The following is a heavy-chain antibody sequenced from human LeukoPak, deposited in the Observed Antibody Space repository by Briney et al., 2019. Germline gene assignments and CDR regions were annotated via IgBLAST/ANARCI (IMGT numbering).Heavy chain of an antibody. CDR2: IDPNSGGT. D-gene: IGHD3-10*01. J-gene: IGHJ4*02. V-gene: IGHV1-2*04. CDR1: GYTFTGYY. Sequence: ASVKVSCKASGYTFTGYYMHWVRQAPGQGLEWMGWIDPNSGGTNYAQKFQGWVTMTRDTSISTAYMELSRLRSDDTAVYYCARGYGSADSGFDYWGQGTLVTVSS. CDR3: ARGYGSADSGFDY.